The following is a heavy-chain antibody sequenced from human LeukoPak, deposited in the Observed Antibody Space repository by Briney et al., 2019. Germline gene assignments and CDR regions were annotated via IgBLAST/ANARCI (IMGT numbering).Heavy chain of an antibody. CDR3: ARTTYYYDSSGYCPDAFDI. J-gene: IGHJ3*02. Sequence: ASVKVSCKASGYTFTGYYMHWVRQAPGQGLEWMGWINPNSGGTNYAQKFQGRVTMTRDTSISTAYMELSRLRSDDTAVYYCARTTYYYDSSGYCPDAFDIWGQGTMVTVSS. D-gene: IGHD3-22*01. V-gene: IGHV1-2*02. CDR2: INPNSGGT. CDR1: GYTFTGYY.